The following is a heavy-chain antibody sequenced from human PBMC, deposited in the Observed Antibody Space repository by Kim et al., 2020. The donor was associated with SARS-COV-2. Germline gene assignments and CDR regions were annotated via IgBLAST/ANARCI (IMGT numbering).Heavy chain of an antibody. D-gene: IGHD3-10*01. CDR1: GFTFSSYG. CDR3: AGNSLSIVLLPVGILDYY. CDR2: IYNDGST. Sequence: GGSLRLSCAASGFTFSSYGMHWVRQAPGKGLEWVAVIYNDGSTYYSDAVESRFTIFRDNTTNTLQFQLNNSMTDDTTADYYAGNSLSIVLLPVGILDYY. V-gene: IGHV3-53*01. J-gene: IGHJ6*01.